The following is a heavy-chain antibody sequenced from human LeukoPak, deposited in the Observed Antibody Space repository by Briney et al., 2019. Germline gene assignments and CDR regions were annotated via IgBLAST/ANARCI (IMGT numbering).Heavy chain of an antibody. Sequence: SGTLSLTCTVSGDSINSLDLWSWVRQPPGKGLEWIGEMYLSGTTHSNPSVKSRVTISIDKSKNQFFLNLSSATAADTAVYYCAGLVGRYSSGLYYYYFDYWGQGTLVTVSS. CDR1: GDSINSLDL. CDR3: AGLVGRYSSGLYYYYFDY. D-gene: IGHD3-22*01. CDR2: MYLSGTT. J-gene: IGHJ4*02. V-gene: IGHV4-4*02.